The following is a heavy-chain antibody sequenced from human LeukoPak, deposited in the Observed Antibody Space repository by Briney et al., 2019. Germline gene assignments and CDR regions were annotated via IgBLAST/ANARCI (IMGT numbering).Heavy chain of an antibody. CDR3: AKGAVYCTGTGCYFFDY. V-gene: IGHV3-30*18. Sequence: PGGSLRLSCAASGFTFSSYGMHWVRQAPGKGLEWVAVISYDGSDKYYADSVKGRFTISRDNSKNTLYLQMNSLRTEDTVVYYCAKGAVYCTGTGCYFFDYWGQGTLVTVSS. J-gene: IGHJ4*02. D-gene: IGHD2-15*01. CDR1: GFTFSSYG. CDR2: ISYDGSDK.